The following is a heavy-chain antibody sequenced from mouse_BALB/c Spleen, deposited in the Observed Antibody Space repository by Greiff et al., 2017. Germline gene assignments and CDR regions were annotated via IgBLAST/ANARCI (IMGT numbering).Heavy chain of an antibody. CDR1: GYAFTNYL. J-gene: IGHJ3*01. Sequence: QVQLQQSGAELVRPGTSVKVSCKASGYAFTNYLIEWVKQRPGQGLEWIGVINPGSGGTNYNEKFKGKATLTADKSSSTAYMQLSSLTSDDSAVYYCAKYYYGSSYGFADWGQGTLVTVSA. CDR3: AKYYYGSSYGFAD. V-gene: IGHV1-54*01. D-gene: IGHD1-1*01. CDR2: INPGSGGT.